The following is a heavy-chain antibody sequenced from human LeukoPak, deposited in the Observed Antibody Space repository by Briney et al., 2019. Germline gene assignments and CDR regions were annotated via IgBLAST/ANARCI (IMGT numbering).Heavy chain of an antibody. CDR2: INHSGST. D-gene: IGHD6-19*01. CDR3: AKVGQQWLIPEEH. CDR1: GGSFSGYY. V-gene: IGHV4-34*01. J-gene: IGHJ4*02. Sequence: SETLSLTCAVYGGSFSGYYWSWIRQPPGKGLEWIGEINHSGSTNYNPSLKSRVTVSVDTSKNQFSLKLSSVTAADTAVYYCAKVGQQWLIPEEHWGQGTLVTVSS.